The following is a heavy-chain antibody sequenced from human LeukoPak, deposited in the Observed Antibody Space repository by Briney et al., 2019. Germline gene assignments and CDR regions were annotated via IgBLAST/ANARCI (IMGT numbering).Heavy chain of an antibody. J-gene: IGHJ2*01. CDR1: GGSISSYY. CDR2: IYYSGST. Sequence: SETLSLTCTVSGGSISSYYWSWTRQPPGKGLEWIGYIYYSGSTNYNPSLKSRVTISVDTSKNQFSLRLSSVTAADTAVYYCAGSGSGSYYSPWYFDLWGRAAVDTVSS. V-gene: IGHV4-59*01. D-gene: IGHD3-10*01. CDR3: AGSGSGSYYSPWYFDL.